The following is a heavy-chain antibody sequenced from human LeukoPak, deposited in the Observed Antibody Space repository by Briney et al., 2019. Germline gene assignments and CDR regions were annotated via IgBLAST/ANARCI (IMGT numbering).Heavy chain of an antibody. V-gene: IGHV3-23*01. J-gene: IGHJ4*02. CDR2: ISGSGGST. Sequence: GGSLRLSCAASGFTFSSYAMSWVRQAPGKGLEWVSAISGSGGSTYYADSVQGRFTISRDNSKNTLYLQMNSLRAEDTAVYYCAKVGYYDSSGYFDYWGQGTLVTVSS. CDR1: GFTFSSYA. CDR3: AKVGYYDSSGYFDY. D-gene: IGHD3-22*01.